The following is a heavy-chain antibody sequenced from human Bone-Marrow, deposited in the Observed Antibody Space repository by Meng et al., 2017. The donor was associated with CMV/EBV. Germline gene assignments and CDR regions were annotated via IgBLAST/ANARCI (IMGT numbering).Heavy chain of an antibody. J-gene: IGHJ3*02. V-gene: IGHV4-59*01. CDR2: IYNSGST. CDR3: ARGDGFSEAFDI. CDR1: GGVISNYY. Sequence: GSLRLSCSVSGGVISNYYWSWIRQPPGKGLEWIGYIYNSGSTNNNTSLKSRLFISVDTSKNQFSLRVSSVTAADTAVYYCARGDGFSEAFDIWGQGTMVTVSS. D-gene: IGHD5-24*01.